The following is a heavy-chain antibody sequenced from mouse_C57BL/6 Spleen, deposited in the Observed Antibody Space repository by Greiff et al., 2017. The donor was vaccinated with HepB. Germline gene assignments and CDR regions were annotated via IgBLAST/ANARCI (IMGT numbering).Heavy chain of an antibody. CDR3: ARDGGNYLDY. J-gene: IGHJ2*01. V-gene: IGHV5-16*01. D-gene: IGHD2-14*01. Sequence: DVKLVESEGGLVQPGSSMKLSCTASGFTFSDYYMAWVRQVPEKGLEWVANINYDGSSTYYLDSLKSRFIISRDNAKNILYLQMSSLKSEDTATYYCARDGGNYLDYWGQGTTLTVSS. CDR1: GFTFSDYY. CDR2: INYDGSST.